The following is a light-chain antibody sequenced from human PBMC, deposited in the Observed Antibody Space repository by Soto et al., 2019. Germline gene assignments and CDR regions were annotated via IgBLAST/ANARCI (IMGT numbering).Light chain of an antibody. CDR2: DAS. V-gene: IGKV1-33*01. CDR1: QDIKDF. J-gene: IGKJ2*01. CDR3: QQYDGLPPYT. Sequence: DIQMTQSPSSLSASVGDRVTITCQASQDIKDFLNWYQQKPGKAPKHLIYDASNLEPGVPSRFSGRGSGTDFTFTIASLQPEDIATYYCQQYDGLPPYTFGQGTKLEIK.